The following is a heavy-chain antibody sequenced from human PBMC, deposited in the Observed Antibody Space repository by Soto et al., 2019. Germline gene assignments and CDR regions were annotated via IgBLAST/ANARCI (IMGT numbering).Heavy chain of an antibody. CDR3: ARDFEAAFDI. J-gene: IGHJ3*02. CDR1: GFTFSSYG. V-gene: IGHV3-33*01. Sequence: QVQLVESGGGVVQPGRSLRLSCAASGFTFSSYGMHWVRQAPGKGLEWVAVIWYDGSNKYYADSVKGRFTISRDNSKNTLYMQMNSLRAEETAVYYCARDFEAAFDIWGQGTMVTVSS. CDR2: IWYDGSNK.